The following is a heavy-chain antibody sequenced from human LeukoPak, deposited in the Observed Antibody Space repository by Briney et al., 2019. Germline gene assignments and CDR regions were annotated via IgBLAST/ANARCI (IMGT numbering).Heavy chain of an antibody. D-gene: IGHD3-10*01. CDR3: AKDMEYYYSTGYFDY. CDR2: ISWNAGSI. Sequence: GGSLRLSCAASGFTFDDYAMHWVRQAPGKGLEWVSGISWNAGSIGYADSVKGRFTISRDNAENSLYLLMNSLRAEDTALYYCAKDMEYYYSTGYFDYWGQGALVTVSS. V-gene: IGHV3-9*01. CDR1: GFTFDDYA. J-gene: IGHJ4*02.